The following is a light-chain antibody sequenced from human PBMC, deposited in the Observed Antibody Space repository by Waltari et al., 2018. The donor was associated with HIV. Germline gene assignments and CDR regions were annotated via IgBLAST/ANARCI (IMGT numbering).Light chain of an antibody. CDR1: NISRKS. V-gene: IGLV3-21*04. CDR3: QVWDGGSDDPVV. J-gene: IGLJ3*02. CDR2: YDK. Sequence: SYELTQPPSVSVAPGQTANIPCGGDNISRKSVHWYQHKPGQAPLLVMYYDKDRPSGIPERFSGSNSGSTATLIISRVEAGDEADYYCQVWDGGSDDPVVFGGGTKLTVV.